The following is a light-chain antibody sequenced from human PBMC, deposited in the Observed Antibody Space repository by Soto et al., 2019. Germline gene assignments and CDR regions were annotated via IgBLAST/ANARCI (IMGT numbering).Light chain of an antibody. J-gene: IGLJ3*02. CDR2: EGI. CDR1: NSDVGSYNL. V-gene: IGLV2-23*01. CDR3: CSYVGNNDWV. Sequence: LTQPASVSGSPGQSITVSCTGTNSDVGSYNLVSWYQQHPGQAPKLMIYEGIKRPSGVSDRFSGSKSGNTASLKISGLQAEDEADYYCCSYVGNNDWVFGGGTKVTVL.